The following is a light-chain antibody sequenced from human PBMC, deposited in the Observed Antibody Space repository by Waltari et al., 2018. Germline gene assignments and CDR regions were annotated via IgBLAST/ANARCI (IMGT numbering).Light chain of an antibody. Sequence: QSVLTQPPSVSGPPGQRVTISCSGSNSNIGGNYVNWYQQLPGTAPKLLIYNDNQGPSGVPDRFSASKSGTSASLAITGLQSEDEAYYYCAVWDDSLGGVFGGGTKLTVL. CDR2: NDN. CDR3: AVWDDSLGGV. J-gene: IGLJ3*02. CDR1: NSNIGGNY. V-gene: IGLV1-44*01.